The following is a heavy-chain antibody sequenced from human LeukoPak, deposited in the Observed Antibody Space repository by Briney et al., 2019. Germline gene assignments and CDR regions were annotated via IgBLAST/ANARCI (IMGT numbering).Heavy chain of an antibody. V-gene: IGHV2-5*01. D-gene: IGHD3-3*01. CDR1: GFSLSTSGVG. J-gene: IGHJ3*02. Sequence: ESGPTLVKPTQTLTLTCTFSGFSLSTSGVGVGWIRQPPGKALEWLALIYWNDDKRYSPSLKSRLTITKDTSKNQVVLTMTNMDPVDTATYYCAHYCPYYDFWSGYYSPPHAFDIWGQGTMVTVSS. CDR3: AHYCPYYDFWSGYYSPPHAFDI. CDR2: IYWNDDK.